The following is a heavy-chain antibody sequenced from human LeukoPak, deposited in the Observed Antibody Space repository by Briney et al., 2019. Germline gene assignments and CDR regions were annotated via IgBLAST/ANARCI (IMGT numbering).Heavy chain of an antibody. CDR3: ARVGYGDYNIDY. D-gene: IGHD4-17*01. CDR1: GGTFSSYA. CDR2: IIPIFGTA. J-gene: IGHJ4*02. V-gene: IGHV1-69*05. Sequence: SVKVSCKASGGTFSSYAISWVRQAPGQGLEWMGGIIPIFGTANYAQKFQGRVTMTRDTSTSTVYMELSSLRSEDTAVYYCARVGYGDYNIDYWGQGTLVTVSS.